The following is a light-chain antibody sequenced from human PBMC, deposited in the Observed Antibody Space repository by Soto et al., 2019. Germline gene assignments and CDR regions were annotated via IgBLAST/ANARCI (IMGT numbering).Light chain of an antibody. CDR1: QSVCSRC. J-gene: IGKJ1*01. V-gene: IGKV3-20*01. CDR3: QHYGTTPWT. Sequence: ETVLTQSPGTLSLSPGERVTXXCRASQSVCSRCLAWYQQKPGQSPRLLIYGASSRATGIPDRFSGSGSGTDFTLTISRLEPEDFAVYYCQHYGTTPWTFGQGTKLGIK. CDR2: GAS.